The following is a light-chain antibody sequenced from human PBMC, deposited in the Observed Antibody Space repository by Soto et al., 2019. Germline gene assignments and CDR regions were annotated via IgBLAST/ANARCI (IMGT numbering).Light chain of an antibody. CDR1: QTVGSS. J-gene: IGKJ1*01. V-gene: IGKV3-20*01. Sequence: EIVMTQSPDILSVSPGERASLSCRASQTVGSSLAWYQQKPGQAPRLLLYRISTRATGIPDRFSGSGSGTDFTLTISRLEPEDFAVYYCQQYGSLSWTFGQGTKVDIK. CDR2: RIS. CDR3: QQYGSLSWT.